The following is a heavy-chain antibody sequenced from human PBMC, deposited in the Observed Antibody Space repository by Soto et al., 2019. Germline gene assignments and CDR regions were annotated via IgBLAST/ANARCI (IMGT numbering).Heavy chain of an antibody. J-gene: IGHJ6*02. V-gene: IGHV5-51*01. Sequence: PGESLKISCKGSGYSFTSCWINWVRQMPGKGLEWMGIIYPGDSDTRYSPSFQGQVTISADKSINTAYLQWRSLKASDTAVYYCARHRGSPGSYFGMDVWGQGTTVTVSS. D-gene: IGHD5-12*01. CDR1: GYSFTSCW. CDR3: ARHRGSPGSYFGMDV. CDR2: IYPGDSDT.